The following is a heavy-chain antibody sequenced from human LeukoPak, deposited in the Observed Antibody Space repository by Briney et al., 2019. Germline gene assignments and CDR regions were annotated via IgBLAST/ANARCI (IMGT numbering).Heavy chain of an antibody. D-gene: IGHD6-13*01. CDR1: GGSFSGYY. V-gene: IGHV4-34*01. CDR3: ARAPLTSSWIDAFDI. J-gene: IGHJ3*02. Sequence: SETLSLTCAVYGGSFSGYYWSWIRQPPGKGLEGIGEINHSGSTNYNPSPKRRLTISVDTSKTQFSLKLSSVTAADTAVYYCARAPLTSSWIDAFDIWGQGTMVTVSS. CDR2: INHSGST.